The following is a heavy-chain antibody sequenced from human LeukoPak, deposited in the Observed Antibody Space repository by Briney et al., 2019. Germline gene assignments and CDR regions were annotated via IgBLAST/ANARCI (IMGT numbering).Heavy chain of an antibody. Sequence: GGSLRLSCAASGFNFSSYAMHWVRQAPGKGLEWVALIRYDASTKFYADSVKGRFTISGDNSKNTLNLQMNSLRAEDTAVYYCANGGRDGLYYFDYWGQETLVTVSS. V-gene: IGHV3-30*02. CDR1: GFNFSSYA. CDR3: ANGGRDGLYYFDY. J-gene: IGHJ4*02. CDR2: IRYDASTK. D-gene: IGHD5-24*01.